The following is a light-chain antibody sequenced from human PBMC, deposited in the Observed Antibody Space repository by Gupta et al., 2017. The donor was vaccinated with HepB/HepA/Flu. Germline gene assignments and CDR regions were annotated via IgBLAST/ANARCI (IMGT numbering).Light chain of an antibody. Sequence: DIQMTQSPSSLSASVGDRVTITCRASQGISNYLAWYQHKPGEVPQLLIYAASTLQAGVPSRFSGSGCGRDVTITISSRQQEDVAAYYCQKHNIDPPWTFGHGTKVEI. V-gene: IGKV1-27*01. CDR1: QGISNY. CDR2: AAS. J-gene: IGKJ1*01. CDR3: QKHNIDPPWT.